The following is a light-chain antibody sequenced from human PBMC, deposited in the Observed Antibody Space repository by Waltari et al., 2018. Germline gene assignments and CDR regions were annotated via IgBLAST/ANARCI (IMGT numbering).Light chain of an antibody. CDR1: QDITNY. V-gene: IGKV1-33*01. Sequence: SQMTQSPSSLSASVGDRVTITFQAIQDITNYLNWYQQRPGKAPKFLIYDASNLETGVPSRFSGSGSGTAFTFTISSLQPEDVATYYCQQYENFPWTFGQGTKVEVK. CDR2: DAS. J-gene: IGKJ1*01. CDR3: QQYENFPWT.